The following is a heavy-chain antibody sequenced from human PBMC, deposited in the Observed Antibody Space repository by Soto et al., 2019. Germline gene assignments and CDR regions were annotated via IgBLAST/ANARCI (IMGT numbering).Heavy chain of an antibody. V-gene: IGHV3-21*01. CDR2: ISSSSSYI. D-gene: IGHD3-22*01. J-gene: IGHJ4*02. Sequence: TGGSLRFSCAASGFTFSSYSMNWVRQAPGKGLEWVSSISSSSSYIYYADSVKGRFTISRDNAKNSLYLQMNSLRAEDTAVYYCATLDYYDSSGYHAPFDYWGQGTLVTVSS. CDR3: ATLDYYDSSGYHAPFDY. CDR1: GFTFSSYS.